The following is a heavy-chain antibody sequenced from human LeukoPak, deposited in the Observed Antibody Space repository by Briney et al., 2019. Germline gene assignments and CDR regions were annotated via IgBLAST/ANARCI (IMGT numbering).Heavy chain of an antibody. D-gene: IGHD3-10*01. CDR2: INHSGST. V-gene: IGHV4-34*01. CDR3: ARSVWFGELLF. Sequence: PSETLSLTCAVYGWSFSAYYWSWIRQPPGKGLEWIGEINHSGSTNYNPSLNSRVTISLDTSKNQFSLKLTSVTAADTAVYYCARSVWFGELLFWGQGTLLTVSS. J-gene: IGHJ4*02. CDR1: GWSFSAYY.